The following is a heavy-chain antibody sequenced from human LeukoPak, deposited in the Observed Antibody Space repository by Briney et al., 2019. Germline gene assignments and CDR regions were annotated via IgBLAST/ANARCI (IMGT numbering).Heavy chain of an antibody. Sequence: ASVKVSCKTSGYTFTSYGISWVRQAPGQGLEWMGWISPYNGNTNYAQKLQGRVTMTPDTSTNTAYMDLRSLRSDDTAVYYCARAPYCTNGVCSFDYWVQGTLVTVSS. CDR3: ARAPYCTNGVCSFDY. CDR1: GYTFTSYG. D-gene: IGHD2-8*01. CDR2: ISPYNGNT. V-gene: IGHV1-18*01. J-gene: IGHJ4*02.